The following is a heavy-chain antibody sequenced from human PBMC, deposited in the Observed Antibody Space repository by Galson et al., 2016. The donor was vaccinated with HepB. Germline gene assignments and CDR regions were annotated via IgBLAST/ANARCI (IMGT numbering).Heavy chain of an antibody. J-gene: IGHJ6*02. CDR3: ARVDIGSYYNYYGLDV. V-gene: IGHV3-7*01. D-gene: IGHD2-2*03. Sequence: SLRLSCAASGFIFNNFWMSWVRQAPGKGLEWVATIKQDGSEKSYVDSVKGRFTISRDDAKNSLYLQMNSLRAEDTAVYYCARVDIGSYYNYYGLDVWGQGTTVTVSS. CDR2: IKQDGSEK. CDR1: GFIFNNFW.